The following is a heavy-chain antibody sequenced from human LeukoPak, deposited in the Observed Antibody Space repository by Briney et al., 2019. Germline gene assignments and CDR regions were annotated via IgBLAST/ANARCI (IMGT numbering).Heavy chain of an antibody. J-gene: IGHJ4*02. Sequence: ASVKVFCKASGYTFTGYYMHWVRQAPGQGLEWMGWINPNSGGTNYAQKFQGRVTMTRDTSISTAYMELSRLRSDDTAVYYCARAVLLWFGETATSFDYWGQGTLVTVSS. D-gene: IGHD3-10*01. CDR2: INPNSGGT. CDR1: GYTFTGYY. CDR3: ARAVLLWFGETATSFDY. V-gene: IGHV1-2*02.